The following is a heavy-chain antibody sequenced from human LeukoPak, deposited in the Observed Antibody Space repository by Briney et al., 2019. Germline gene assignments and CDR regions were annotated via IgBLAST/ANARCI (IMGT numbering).Heavy chain of an antibody. V-gene: IGHV3-23*01. Sequence: GGALRLSCAASGFTFCSYAVRWGRPAPGEGVEWGSAICGGGASTYYADSVKGRFTISRDNSKNTLSLQMNSLRAEDTAVYHCARGPYCSSTSCYSVGAFDIWGQGTMVTVSS. CDR1: GFTFCSYA. CDR3: ARGPYCSSTSCYSVGAFDI. J-gene: IGHJ3*02. CDR2: ICGGGAST. D-gene: IGHD2-2*02.